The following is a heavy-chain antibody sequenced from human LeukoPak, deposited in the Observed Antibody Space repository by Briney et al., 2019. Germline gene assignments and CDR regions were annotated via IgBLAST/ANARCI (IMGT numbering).Heavy chain of an antibody. J-gene: IGHJ4*02. V-gene: IGHV1-69*05. Sequence: GSSVKVSCKASGGTFSSYAISWVRQAPGQGLEWMGRIIPIFGTANYAQKFQGRVTITTDESTSTAYMELSSLRSEDTAVYYCATGLRGGVYNYDSSGLGYFDYWGQGTLVTVSS. CDR2: IIPIFGTA. CDR1: GGTFSSYA. D-gene: IGHD3-22*01. CDR3: ATGLRGGVYNYDSSGLGYFDY.